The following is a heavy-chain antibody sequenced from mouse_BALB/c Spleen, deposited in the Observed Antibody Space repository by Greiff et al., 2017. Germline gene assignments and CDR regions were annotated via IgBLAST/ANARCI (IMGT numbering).Heavy chain of an antibody. V-gene: IGHV2-5-1*01. CDR3: AKPGDYDVYYAMDY. D-gene: IGHD2-4*01. CDR2: IWRGGST. J-gene: IGHJ4*01. CDR1: GFSLTSYG. Sequence: QVQLKESGPSLVQPSQSLSITCTVSGFSLTSYGVHWVRQSPGKGLEWLGVIWRGGSTDYNAAFMSRLSITKDNSKSQVFFKMNSLQADDTAIYYCAKPGDYDVYYAMDYWGQGTSVTVSS.